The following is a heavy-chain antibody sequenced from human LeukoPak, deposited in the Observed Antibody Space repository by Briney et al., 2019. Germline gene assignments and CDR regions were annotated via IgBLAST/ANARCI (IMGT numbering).Heavy chain of an antibody. D-gene: IGHD3-16*01. V-gene: IGHV3-21*01. CDR3: ATQGDYYYGMDV. Sequence: GGSLRLSCAASGFTVSSNYMSWVRQAPGKGLEWVSSISSSSSYIYYADSVKGRFTISRDNAKNSLYLQMNSLRAEDTAVYYCATQGDYYYGMDVWGQGTTVTVSS. CDR2: ISSSSSYI. J-gene: IGHJ6*02. CDR1: GFTVSSNY.